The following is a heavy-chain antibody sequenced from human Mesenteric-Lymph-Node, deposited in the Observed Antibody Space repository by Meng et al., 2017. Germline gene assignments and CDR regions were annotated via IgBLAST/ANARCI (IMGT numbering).Heavy chain of an antibody. CDR3: ARERIAAAAYYYYGMDV. D-gene: IGHD6-13*01. J-gene: IGHJ6*02. CDR1: GFTFSDYW. CDR2: ISSSSSYI. Sequence: GESLKISCVASGFTFSDYWMTWVRQSPGKGLEWVSSISSSSSYIYYADSVKGRFTISRDNAKNSLYLQMNSLRAEDTAVYYCARERIAAAAYYYYGMDVWGQGTTVTVSS. V-gene: IGHV3-21*01.